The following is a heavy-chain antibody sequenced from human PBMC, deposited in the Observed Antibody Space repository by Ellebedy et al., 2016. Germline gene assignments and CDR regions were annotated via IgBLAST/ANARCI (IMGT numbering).Heavy chain of an antibody. D-gene: IGHD1-26*01. CDR1: GYTFTSYV. J-gene: IGHJ3*02. V-gene: IGHV1-18*01. CDR2: ISAHNGNT. CDR3: AREDSGSSQDGAFDI. Sequence: ASVKVSXXASGYTFTSYVISWVRQAPGQGLEWMGWISAHNGNTNYAQKLQGRVTMTTDTSTSTAYMELRSLRSDDTAVYYCAREDSGSSQDGAFDIWGQGTMVTVSS.